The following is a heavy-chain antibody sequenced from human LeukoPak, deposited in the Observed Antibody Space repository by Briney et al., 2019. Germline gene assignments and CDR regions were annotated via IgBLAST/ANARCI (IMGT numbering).Heavy chain of an antibody. CDR1: GFTFSSYS. Sequence: GGSLRLSCAASGFTFSSYSMNWVRQAPGKGLEWVSSISSSSSYIYYADSVKGRFTISRDNAKNSLYLQMNSLRAEDTAVYYCARASRITMVRGVIIDPRTFDYWGQGTLVTVSS. CDR3: ARASRITMVRGVIIDPRTFDY. CDR2: ISSSSSYI. V-gene: IGHV3-21*01. D-gene: IGHD3-10*01. J-gene: IGHJ4*02.